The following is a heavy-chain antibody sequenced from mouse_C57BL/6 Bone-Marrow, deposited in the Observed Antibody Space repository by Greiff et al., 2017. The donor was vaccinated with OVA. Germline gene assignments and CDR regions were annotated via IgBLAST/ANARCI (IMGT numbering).Heavy chain of an antibody. CDR2: IYTGNGYT. D-gene: IGHD1-1*01. Sequence: VQLKQSGAELVRPGSSVKMSCKTSGYTFTSYGINWVKQRPGQGLEWIGYIYTGNGYTKYNEKFKGKATLTSATSSSTAYMQLSSLTSEDSAIDFCARLLRVYAMDYWGQGTSVTVSS. J-gene: IGHJ4*01. CDR1: GYTFTSYG. V-gene: IGHV1-58*01. CDR3: ARLLRVYAMDY.